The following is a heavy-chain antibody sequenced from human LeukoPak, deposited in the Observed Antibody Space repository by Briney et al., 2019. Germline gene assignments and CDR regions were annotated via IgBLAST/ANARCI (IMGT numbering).Heavy chain of an antibody. V-gene: IGHV3-21*01. Sequence: PGGSLRLSCAASGFTFTNYNMNWVRQAPGKGLEWVSSITSGSRYIYYGDSVKGRFTISRDNAKNSLFLQMDSLRAEDTAVYYCARDPYSGSYGHLYYYYVDVWGKGTTVTISS. CDR1: GFTFTNYN. CDR2: ITSGSRYI. CDR3: ARDPYSGSYGHLYYYYVDV. J-gene: IGHJ6*03. D-gene: IGHD1-26*01.